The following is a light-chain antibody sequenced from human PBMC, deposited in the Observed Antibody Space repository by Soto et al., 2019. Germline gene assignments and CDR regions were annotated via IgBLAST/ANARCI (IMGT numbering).Light chain of an antibody. CDR3: QQYSSYWT. J-gene: IGKJ1*01. CDR1: QSLSGL. CDR2: DAS. V-gene: IGKV1-5*01. Sequence: DIQMTQSPSPLSASVGDRVTITCRASQSLSGLLAWYQQKPGKAPKLLIYDASSLESGVPSRFSGSGSGTEFTLTISSLQPDDFATYFCQQYSSYWTFGQGTKVEIK.